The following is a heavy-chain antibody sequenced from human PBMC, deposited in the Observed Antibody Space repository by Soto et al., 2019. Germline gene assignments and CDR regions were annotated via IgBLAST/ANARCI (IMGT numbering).Heavy chain of an antibody. J-gene: IGHJ4*02. CDR1: ADFISTFD. Sequence: SETLSVTCTVSADFISTFDWGWMRQAPGKYLEWVCYVYYAGSTNYIPSLKSIVTISVERSKNQFSLKLYSANAADTAVSYCARGRTVRNYADDSSDYFYFFDYWGQGMQVTGSS. V-gene: IGHV4-59*01. CDR2: VYYAGST. CDR3: ARGRTVRNYADDSSDYFYFFDY. D-gene: IGHD3-22*01.